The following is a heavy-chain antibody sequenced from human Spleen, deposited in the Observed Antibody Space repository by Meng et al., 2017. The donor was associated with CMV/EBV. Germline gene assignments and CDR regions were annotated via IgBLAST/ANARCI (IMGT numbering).Heavy chain of an antibody. D-gene: IGHD2/OR15-2a*01. Sequence: TCAVYGGSFSAYYWSWIRQPPGKGLEWIGEIHHSGSTNYNPSLKSRVTISVDTSKNQFSLNLSSVTAADTAVYYCAAGMFLIYYLGYWGPGTLVTVSS. CDR1: GGSFSAYY. CDR3: AAGMFLIYYLGY. CDR2: IHHSGST. V-gene: IGHV4-34*01. J-gene: IGHJ4*02.